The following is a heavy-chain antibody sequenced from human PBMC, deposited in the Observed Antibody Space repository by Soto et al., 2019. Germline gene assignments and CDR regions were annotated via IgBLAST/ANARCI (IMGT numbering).Heavy chain of an antibody. CDR1: GYAFTTYG. J-gene: IGHJ4*02. CDR2: ISAHNGNT. D-gene: IGHD1-1*01. CDR3: ARGRYGDY. Sequence: QVHLVQSGAEVKKPGASVKVSCQGSGYAFTTYGITWARQAPGQGLEWMGWISAHNGNTNYAQKLQGRVTVTRDTSTRTAYMELRSMRYDDTAVYYGARGRYGDYWGQGALVTVSS. V-gene: IGHV1-18*01.